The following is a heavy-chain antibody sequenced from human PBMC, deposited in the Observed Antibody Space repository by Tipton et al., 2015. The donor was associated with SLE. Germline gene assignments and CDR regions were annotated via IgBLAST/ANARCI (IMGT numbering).Heavy chain of an antibody. CDR1: GGSLSGYY. V-gene: IGHV4-34*01. Sequence: TLSLTCAVYGGSLSGYYWSWVRQPPGKGLEWIGEINHSGSTNYNPSLKSRVTISVDTSKNQFSLKLSSVTAADTAVYYCATIAATGHNWFDPWGQGTLVTVSS. CDR2: INHSGST. J-gene: IGHJ5*02. CDR3: ATIAATGHNWFDP. D-gene: IGHD6-13*01.